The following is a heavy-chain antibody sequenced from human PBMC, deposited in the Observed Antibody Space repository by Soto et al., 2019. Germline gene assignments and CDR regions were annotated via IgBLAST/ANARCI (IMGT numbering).Heavy chain of an antibody. Sequence: QVQLQASGPGLVKPSQTLSLTCTVSSGSVSSGGYYWSWIRQHPGKGLEWIGYIHYSGSTYYHPSPNSLVTRSLDTSKKQLSLKSSSGTAADTAVYYCARSSGWHFDSWGQGSLATVSS. D-gene: IGHD6-19*01. J-gene: IGHJ4*02. CDR3: ARSSGWHFDS. CDR2: IHYSGST. CDR1: SGSVSSGGYY. V-gene: IGHV4-31*01.